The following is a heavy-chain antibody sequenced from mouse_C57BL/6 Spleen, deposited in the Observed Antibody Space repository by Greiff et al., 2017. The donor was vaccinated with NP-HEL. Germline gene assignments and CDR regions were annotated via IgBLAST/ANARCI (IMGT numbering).Heavy chain of an antibody. D-gene: IGHD1-3*01. CDR3: ARITGKGLYYAMDY. V-gene: IGHV1-26*01. J-gene: IGHJ4*01. CDR1: GYTFTDYY. CDR2: INPNNGGT. Sequence: EVQLQQSGPELVKPGASVKISCTASGYTFTDYYMNWVKQSHGKSLEWIGDINPNNGGTSYHQKFKGKATLTVDKSSSTAYMELRSLTSEDSAVYYCARITGKGLYYAMDYWGQGTSVTVSS.